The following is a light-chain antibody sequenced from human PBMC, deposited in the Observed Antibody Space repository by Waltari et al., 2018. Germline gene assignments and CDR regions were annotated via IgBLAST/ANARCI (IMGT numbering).Light chain of an antibody. Sequence: DIQLTQSPSSLSASVGDRVTITCRASQSIDTFLNWYQQRPGKAPKVLIYGATTLQSGVPSRCSGSGSGTHFTLTISSLQPDDFATYFCQQSHTMLYTFGQGTKLEIK. CDR1: QSIDTF. CDR2: GAT. CDR3: QQSHTMLYT. J-gene: IGKJ2*01. V-gene: IGKV1-39*01.